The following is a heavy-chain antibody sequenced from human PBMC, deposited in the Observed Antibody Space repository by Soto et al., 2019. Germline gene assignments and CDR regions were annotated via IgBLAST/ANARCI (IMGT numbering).Heavy chain of an antibody. V-gene: IGHV1-18*04. Sequence: QVQLVQSGAEVKKPGASLKVSCKASGYTFTSYGISWVRQAPGQGLEWMGWISAYNGNTNYAQRLQGRVTMTTDTPTSTAYMELRSLGSDDPAVYFCARDDAGALAFDDRGQGTLVTVSS. J-gene: IGHJ4*02. D-gene: IGHD1-26*01. CDR1: GYTFTSYG. CDR2: ISAYNGNT. CDR3: ARDDAGALAFDD.